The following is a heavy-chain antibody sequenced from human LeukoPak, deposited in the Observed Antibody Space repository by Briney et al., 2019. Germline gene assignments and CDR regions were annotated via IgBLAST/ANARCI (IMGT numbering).Heavy chain of an antibody. V-gene: IGHV3-30*18. J-gene: IGHJ6*02. Sequence: GSMRLSCAASGFTFRSYGMHWVRQAPGKGLEWVAVISYDGSNKYYADSVKGRFTISRDNSKNTLYLQMNSLRAEDTAVYYCAKSYYDILTGYLVYYGMDVWGQGTTVTVSS. D-gene: IGHD3-9*01. CDR1: GFTFRSYG. CDR3: AKSYYDILTGYLVYYGMDV. CDR2: ISYDGSNK.